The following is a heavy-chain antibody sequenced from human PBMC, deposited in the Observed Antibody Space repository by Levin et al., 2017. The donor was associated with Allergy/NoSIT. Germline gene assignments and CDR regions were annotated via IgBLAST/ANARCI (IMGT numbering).Heavy chain of an antibody. CDR2: IYPGDSET. CDR3: ARQSDELPPYDGEWVEEHYFDY. Sequence: GGSLRLSCRASGYQFADHWIGWVRQLPGKGLEWMGNIYPGDSETRSSPSFQGQVTISVDKSINTAYLQWDSLSASDTAMYFCARQSDELPPYDGEWVEEHYFDYWGQGTLVTVSS. V-gene: IGHV5-51*01. D-gene: IGHD3-10*01. J-gene: IGHJ4*02. CDR1: GYQFADHW.